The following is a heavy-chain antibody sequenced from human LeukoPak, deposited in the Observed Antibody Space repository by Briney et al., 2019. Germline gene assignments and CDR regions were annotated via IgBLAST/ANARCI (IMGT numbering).Heavy chain of an antibody. CDR2: IWSGGNNK. CDR1: GFTFRNYG. J-gene: IGHJ6*03. Sequence: GGSLRLSCAASGFTFRNYGMHWVRQATGKGLEWVSFIWSGGNNKFYADSVKGRFTISRDNSKNMLYLQMDSLRPEDTAVFYCAKDPGASVPGFYMDVWGKGTTVTVSS. D-gene: IGHD2-8*02. CDR3: AKDPGASVPGFYMDV. V-gene: IGHV3-30*02.